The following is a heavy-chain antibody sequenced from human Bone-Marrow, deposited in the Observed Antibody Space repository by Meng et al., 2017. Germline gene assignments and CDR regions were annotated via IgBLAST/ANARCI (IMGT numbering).Heavy chain of an antibody. CDR3: AREDYGDYASFDY. D-gene: IGHD4-17*01. V-gene: IGHV3-33*01. CDR2: IWYDGSNK. Sequence: GESLKISCAASGFTFSSYGMHWVGQAPGKGLEWVAVIWYDGSNKYYADSVKGRFTISRDNSKNTLYLQMNSLRAEDTAVYYCAREDYGDYASFDYWGQGTLVTVSS. CDR1: GFTFSSYG. J-gene: IGHJ4*02.